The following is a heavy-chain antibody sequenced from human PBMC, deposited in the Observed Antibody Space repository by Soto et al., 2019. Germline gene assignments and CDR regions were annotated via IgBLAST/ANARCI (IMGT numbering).Heavy chain of an antibody. CDR2: INAGNGNT. CDR1: GYTFTSYA. D-gene: IGHD4-17*01. Sequence: QVQLVQSGAEVKKPGASVKVSCKASGYTFTSYAMHWVRQAPGQRLEWMGWINAGNGNTKYSQKFQGRVTITRDTTASTAYMELSSLRSEDTAVYYCASAYGDYFWFDPWGQGTLVTVSS. V-gene: IGHV1-3*01. CDR3: ASAYGDYFWFDP. J-gene: IGHJ5*02.